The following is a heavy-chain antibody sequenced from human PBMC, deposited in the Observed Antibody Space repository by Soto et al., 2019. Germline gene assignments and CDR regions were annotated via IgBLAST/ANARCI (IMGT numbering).Heavy chain of an antibody. Sequence: SETLSLTCTVSGVSVSDYSYQWSWIRLPPGKGLEWIGYISHHGFNNYNPSLKSRVTISVSTSNNQFSLNLRSVTAADTAIYYCARDYWGSLDYWGQGTPVTVPQ. CDR3: ARDYWGSLDY. CDR1: GVSVSDYSYQ. CDR2: ISHHGFN. J-gene: IGHJ4*02. V-gene: IGHV4-61*01. D-gene: IGHD7-27*01.